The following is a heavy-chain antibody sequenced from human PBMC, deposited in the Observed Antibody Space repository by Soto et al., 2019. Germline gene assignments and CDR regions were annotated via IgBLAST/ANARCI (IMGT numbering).Heavy chain of an antibody. CDR2: IWYDGSNQ. V-gene: IGHV3-33*01. J-gene: IGHJ4*01. CDR1: GFTFSNYA. CDR3: ARDRTDTSMIIIDY. Sequence: GSLRLSCVACGFTFSNYAMYWVRQAPGKGLEWVAAIWYDGSNQYYAGSVKGRFTISRDRSKNTLYLQMSSLRVEDTGLYYCARDRTDTSMIIIDYWGHGTLVTVSS. D-gene: IGHD5-18*01.